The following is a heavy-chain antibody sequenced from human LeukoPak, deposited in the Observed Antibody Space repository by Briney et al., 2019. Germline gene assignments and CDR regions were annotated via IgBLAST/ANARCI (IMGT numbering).Heavy chain of an antibody. J-gene: IGHJ4*02. Sequence: SETLSLTCTVSGGSISNGYYWGWIRQPPGKGLEWIGSIYHSGSTYYNPSLKSRVTMSVDTSKNQFSLKVSSVTTADTAVYYCAREKSDSIHYDFWSGYWGVSLDYFDYWGQGTLVTVSS. D-gene: IGHD3-3*01. V-gene: IGHV4-38-2*02. CDR2: IYHSGST. CDR1: GGSISNGYY. CDR3: AREKSDSIHYDFWSGYWGVSLDYFDY.